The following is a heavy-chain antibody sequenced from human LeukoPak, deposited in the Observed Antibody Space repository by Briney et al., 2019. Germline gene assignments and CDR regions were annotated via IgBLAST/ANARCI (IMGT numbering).Heavy chain of an antibody. D-gene: IGHD6-6*01. Sequence: SETLSLTCTVSGGSISSYYWSWIRQPPGKGLEWIGYIYYSGSTNYNPSLKSRVTISVDTSKNQFSLKLSSVTAADTAVYYCARGHSSSPWSYYYYGMDVWGQGATVTVSS. CDR1: GGSISSYY. CDR2: IYYSGST. J-gene: IGHJ6*02. V-gene: IGHV4-59*01. CDR3: ARGHSSSPWSYYYYGMDV.